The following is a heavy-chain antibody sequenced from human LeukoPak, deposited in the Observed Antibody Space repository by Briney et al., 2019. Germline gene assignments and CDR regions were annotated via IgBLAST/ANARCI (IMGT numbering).Heavy chain of an antibody. V-gene: IGHV3-48*01. CDR2: ISSGSDTL. CDR3: ARDIGDY. CDR1: GFNFSLYS. J-gene: IGHJ4*02. Sequence: GGSLRLSCAASGFNFSLYSMNWVRQAPGKGLEWISYISSGSDTLYYAEAVKGRFTVSRDNAKNSLYLQMNSLRAEDMAVYYCARDIGDYWGQGTLVTVSS. D-gene: IGHD3-16*02.